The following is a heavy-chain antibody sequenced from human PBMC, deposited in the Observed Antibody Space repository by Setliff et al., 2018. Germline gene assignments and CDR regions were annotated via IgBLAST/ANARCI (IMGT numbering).Heavy chain of an antibody. CDR3: ARTGTYRYLDY. J-gene: IGHJ4*02. V-gene: IGHV4-39*01. CDR1: GASISSGTYY. Sequence: SETLSLTCTVSGASISSGTYYWAWIRQPPGKGLEWIGRIHYRGTTYSNASLASRLTISVDTAKNQFSLKLTSVTAADTAVYYCARTGTYRYLDYWGQGTQVTVSS. CDR2: IHYRGTT. D-gene: IGHD1-1*01.